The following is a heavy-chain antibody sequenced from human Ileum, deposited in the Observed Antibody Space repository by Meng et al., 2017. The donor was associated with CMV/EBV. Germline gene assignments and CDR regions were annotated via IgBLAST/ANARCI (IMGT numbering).Heavy chain of an antibody. CDR2: ISYSRGT. J-gene: IGHJ5*02. CDR1: GGSISSGGYY. Sequence: SGGSISSGGYYWSWIRHHPGKGLGWIGYISYSRGTYYNTSLKSRVTMSIDTSKNQCSLNLSSVTAADTAVYYCARDFGNYGGNWFDPWGQGTLVTVSS. CDR3: ARDFGNYGGNWFDP. D-gene: IGHD4-11*01. V-gene: IGHV4-31*02.